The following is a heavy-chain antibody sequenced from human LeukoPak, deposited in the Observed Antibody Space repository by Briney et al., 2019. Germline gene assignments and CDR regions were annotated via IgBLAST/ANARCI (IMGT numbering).Heavy chain of an antibody. CDR3: ARDAGPPYYDFWSGYPPPGWFDP. J-gene: IGHJ5*02. CDR1: GFTFSSYS. Sequence: GGSLRLSCAASGFTFSSYSMNWVRRAPGKGLEWVSSISSSSSYIYYADSVKGRFTISRDNAKNSLYLQMNSLRAEDTAVYYCARDAGPPYYDFWSGYPPPGWFDPWGQGTLVTVSS. V-gene: IGHV3-21*01. CDR2: ISSSSSYI. D-gene: IGHD3-3*01.